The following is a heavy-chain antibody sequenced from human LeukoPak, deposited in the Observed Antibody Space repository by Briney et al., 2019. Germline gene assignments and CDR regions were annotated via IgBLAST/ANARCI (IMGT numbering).Heavy chain of an antibody. CDR2: IYYSWST. J-gene: IGHJ4*02. CDR3: ARADVLRYFDWLDSGYYFDY. CDR1: GGSLSCYY. Sequence: PSETLSLTCTVSGGSLSCYYWSWIRQPPGKGLEWIGYIYYSWSTNYNPSLKSRVTISVDTSKNQFSLKLSSVTAADTAVYYCARADVLRYFDWLDSGYYFDYWGQGTLVTVSS. V-gene: IGHV4-59*01. D-gene: IGHD3-9*01.